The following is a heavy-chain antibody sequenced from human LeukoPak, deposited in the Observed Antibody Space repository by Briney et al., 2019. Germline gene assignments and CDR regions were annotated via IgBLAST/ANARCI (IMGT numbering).Heavy chain of an antibody. D-gene: IGHD6-19*01. J-gene: IGHJ4*02. CDR1: GYTFTSCD. CDR3: TRGSSGRRDN. V-gene: IGHV1-8*01. CDR2: MDPNSGNT. Sequence: ASVKVSCKASGYTFTSCDINWVRQATGQGLEWMGWMDPNSGNTGYGQSFQGRITMTRDISIGTAYMELSNLTSEDTAIYHCTRGSSGRRDNWGQGTLVTVSA.